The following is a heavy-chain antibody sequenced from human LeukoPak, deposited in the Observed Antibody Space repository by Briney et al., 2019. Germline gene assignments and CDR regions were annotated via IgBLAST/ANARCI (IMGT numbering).Heavy chain of an antibody. V-gene: IGHV5-51*01. Sequence: GESLKISCKVSGYSFTSYCIGWVRQMPGKGLEWMGLIYPDDSDTRYSPSFQGQVTISADKSISTAYLQWSSLKASDTAMYYCAIGGDSTTSCYRCFDYWGQGTLVTVSS. CDR2: IYPDDSDT. CDR3: AIGGDSTTSCYRCFDY. J-gene: IGHJ4*02. CDR1: GYSFTSYC. D-gene: IGHD2-2*02.